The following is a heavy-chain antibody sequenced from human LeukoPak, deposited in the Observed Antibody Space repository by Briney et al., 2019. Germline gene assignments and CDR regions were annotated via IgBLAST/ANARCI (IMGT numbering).Heavy chain of an antibody. J-gene: IGHJ6*02. Sequence: ASVKVSCKASGYTFINYYMHWVRQAPGQGLEWMGIINPSGDSTTYAQKFQGRVTMTRDTSTSTVYMELSSLRSEDTAVYYCARLEATISGMDVWGQGTTVTVSS. CDR3: ARLEATISGMDV. CDR2: INPSGDST. D-gene: IGHD5-12*01. V-gene: IGHV1-46*01. CDR1: GYTFINYY.